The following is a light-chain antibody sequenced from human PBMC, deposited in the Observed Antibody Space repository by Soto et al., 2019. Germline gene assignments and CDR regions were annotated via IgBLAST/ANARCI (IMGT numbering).Light chain of an antibody. CDR3: SSFTSSTTLL. CDR2: AVT. Sequence: QSVLTQPASVSGSPGQSITISCTGTATDVGAYNYVSWYQQHPGRAPKLIIYAVTDRPSGVADRFSGSKSGDTASLTISGLQAEDEAHYYCSSFTSSTTLLFGGGTKLNVL. J-gene: IGLJ2*01. CDR1: ATDVGAYNY. V-gene: IGLV2-14*01.